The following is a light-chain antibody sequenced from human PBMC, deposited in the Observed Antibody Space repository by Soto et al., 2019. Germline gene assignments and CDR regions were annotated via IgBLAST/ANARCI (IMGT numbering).Light chain of an antibody. V-gene: IGLV1-51*01. CDR1: ISNIGKNY. Sequence: QSVLTQPPSVSAAPGQKVTSSCSGSISNIGKNYVSWYQQLPGTAPKVLIYDNNKRPSGIPDRFSGSKSGTSATLGITGLQTGDEADYYCGTWDSSLSAPNWVFGGGTKVTVL. CDR3: GTWDSSLSAPNWV. J-gene: IGLJ3*02. CDR2: DNN.